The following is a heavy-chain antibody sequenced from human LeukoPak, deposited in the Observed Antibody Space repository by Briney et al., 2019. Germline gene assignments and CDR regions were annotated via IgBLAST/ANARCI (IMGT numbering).Heavy chain of an antibody. CDR3: ARVGAGLSFDY. Sequence: TGGSLRLSCAASGFTFSTYTMNWVRQPPGKGLEWVSFISSSSSYIYYADSVKGRFTISRDNANNSLYLQMNSLRAEDTAVYYCARVGAGLSFDYWGQGTLVTVPS. D-gene: IGHD6-19*01. CDR2: ISSSSSYI. CDR1: GFTFSTYT. V-gene: IGHV3-21*01. J-gene: IGHJ4*02.